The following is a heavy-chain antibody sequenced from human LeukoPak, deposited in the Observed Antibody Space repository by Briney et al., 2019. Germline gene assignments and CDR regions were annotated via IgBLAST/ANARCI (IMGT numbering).Heavy chain of an antibody. Sequence: PGGSLRLSCAASGFTFSSYAMHWVRQAPGKGLEWVAVISYDGSNKYYADSVKGRFTISRDNSKNSLDLQMNSLRAEDTAVYYCARDSGIVVIPGAAFDHWGQGTLVTVSS. CDR2: ISYDGSNK. CDR3: ARDSGIVVIPGAAFDH. D-gene: IGHD2-2*01. CDR1: GFTFSSYA. J-gene: IGHJ4*02. V-gene: IGHV3-30-3*01.